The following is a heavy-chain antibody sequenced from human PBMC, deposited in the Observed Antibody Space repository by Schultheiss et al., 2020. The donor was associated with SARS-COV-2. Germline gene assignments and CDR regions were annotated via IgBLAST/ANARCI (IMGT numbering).Heavy chain of an antibody. D-gene: IGHD1-1*01. J-gene: IGHJ6*03. CDR2: ISSSGSTI. CDR3: ARTTATGRYSYHYYMDV. CDR1: GFTFSDYY. V-gene: IGHV3-11*04. Sequence: GGSLRLSCAASGFTFSDYYMSWIRQAPGKGLEWVSYISSSGSTIYYADSVKGRFTISRDNSKNTLYLRMNSLRAYDTAVYYCARTTATGRYSYHYYMDVWGKGTTVTVSS.